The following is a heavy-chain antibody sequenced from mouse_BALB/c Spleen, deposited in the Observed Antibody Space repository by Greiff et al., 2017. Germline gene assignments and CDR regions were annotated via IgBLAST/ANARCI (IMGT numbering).Heavy chain of an antibody. J-gene: IGHJ3*01. D-gene: IGHD4-1*01. Sequence: EVQRVESGGGLVQPGGSRKLSCAASGFTFSSFGMHWVRQAPEKGLEWVAYISSGSSTIYYADTVKGRFTISRDNPKNTLFLQMTSLRSEDTAMYYCAREDWDGAYWGQGTLVTVSA. CDR3: AREDWDGAY. CDR2: ISSGSSTI. CDR1: GFTFSSFG. V-gene: IGHV5-17*02.